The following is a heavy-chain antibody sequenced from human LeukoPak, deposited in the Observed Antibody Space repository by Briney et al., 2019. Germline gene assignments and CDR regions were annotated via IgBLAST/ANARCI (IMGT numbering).Heavy chain of an antibody. V-gene: IGHV1-69*13. CDR1: GGTFSSYA. J-gene: IGHJ4*02. CDR3: ARVAFGSDYYDSSGYYDY. Sequence: SVKVSCKASGGTFSSYAISWVRQAPGQGLEWMGGIIPIFGTANYAQKFQGRVTITADESTSTAYMELSSLRSEDTAVYYCARVAFGSDYYDSSGYYDYWGQGTLATVSS. D-gene: IGHD3-22*01. CDR2: IIPIFGTA.